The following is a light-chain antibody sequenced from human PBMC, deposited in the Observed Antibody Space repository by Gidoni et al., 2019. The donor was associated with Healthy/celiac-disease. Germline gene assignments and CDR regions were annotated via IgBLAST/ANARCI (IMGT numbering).Light chain of an antibody. CDR3: QAWDSTIHVV. J-gene: IGLJ2*01. CDR1: KLGDKY. Sequence: SYELTQPPSVSVSPGQTASITCSGDKLGDKYACWYTQKPGQSPVLVIYQDTKRPSGIPERFSGSNSGNTATLTISGTQAMDEADYYCQAWDSTIHVVFGGGTKLTV. V-gene: IGLV3-1*01. CDR2: QDT.